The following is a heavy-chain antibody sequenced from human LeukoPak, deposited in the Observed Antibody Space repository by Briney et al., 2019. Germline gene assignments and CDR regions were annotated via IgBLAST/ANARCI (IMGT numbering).Heavy chain of an antibody. J-gene: IGHJ4*02. CDR1: GFTFSSYA. Sequence: GGSLRLSCAASGFTFSSYAMSWVRQAPGKGLEWVSAISGSGGSTYYADSVKGRFTISRDNSKNTLYLQMNGLRAEDTAVYYCANPDIVVVPGASWGQGTLVTVSS. D-gene: IGHD2-2*01. CDR3: ANPDIVVVPGAS. CDR2: ISGSGGST. V-gene: IGHV3-23*01.